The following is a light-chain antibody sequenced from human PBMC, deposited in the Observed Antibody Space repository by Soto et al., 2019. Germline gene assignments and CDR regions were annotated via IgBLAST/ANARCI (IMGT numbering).Light chain of an antibody. J-gene: IGLJ2*01. CDR2: DVN. CDR1: SSDVGGYNS. CDR3: QSYDSSLSGSGV. V-gene: IGLV2-11*01. Sequence: QSALTQPRSVSGSPGQSVTISCTGASSDVGGYNSVSWYQQHPGKAPKLMIYDVNKRPSGVPDRFSGSKSGNTASLTISGLQTEDEADYYCQSYDSSLSGSGVFGGGTKLTVL.